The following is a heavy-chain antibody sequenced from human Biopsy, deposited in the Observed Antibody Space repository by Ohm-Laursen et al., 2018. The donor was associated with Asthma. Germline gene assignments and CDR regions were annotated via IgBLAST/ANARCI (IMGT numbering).Heavy chain of an antibody. CDR2: INPNSGGT. Sequence: SVKVSCKTSGYTFIGYHIHWVRQAPGQGLEWMGRINPNSGGTNYAQKFQGRVTITRDTSASTAYMELSSLRSEDTAVYYCARTYYDFLTGQVNDAFAIWGQGTMVTVSS. J-gene: IGHJ3*02. CDR3: ARTYYDFLTGQVNDAFAI. V-gene: IGHV1-2*06. D-gene: IGHD3-9*01. CDR1: GYTFIGYH.